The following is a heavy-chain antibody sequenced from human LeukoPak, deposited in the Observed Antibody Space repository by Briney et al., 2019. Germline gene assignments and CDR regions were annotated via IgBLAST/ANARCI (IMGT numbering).Heavy chain of an antibody. Sequence: GRSLRLSCAASGFTFVDYAMHWVRHAPGKGREWVSGIRGDRCSIGYADSVKGRFTISRDNAKNSLYRQMHSLRAEDTALYYCAKDVYGSGTVGEAFDYWGHGTLVTVFS. CDR2: IRGDRCSI. V-gene: IGHV3-9*01. D-gene: IGHD3-10*01. CDR3: AKDVYGSGTVGEAFDY. J-gene: IGHJ4*01. CDR1: GFTFVDYA.